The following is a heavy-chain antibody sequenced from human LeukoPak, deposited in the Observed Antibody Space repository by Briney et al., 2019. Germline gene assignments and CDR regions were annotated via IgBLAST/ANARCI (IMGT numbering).Heavy chain of an antibody. D-gene: IGHD3-22*01. CDR2: INTNTGNP. J-gene: IGHJ3*02. V-gene: IGHV7-4-1*02. Sequence: ASVKVSCKASGYTFTSYAMNWVRQAPGQGLEWMGWINTNTGNPTYAQGFTGRFVFSLDTSVSTAYLQISSLKAEDTAVYYCARVRVAYDLDAFDIWGQGTMVTVSS. CDR1: GYTFTSYA. CDR3: ARVRVAYDLDAFDI.